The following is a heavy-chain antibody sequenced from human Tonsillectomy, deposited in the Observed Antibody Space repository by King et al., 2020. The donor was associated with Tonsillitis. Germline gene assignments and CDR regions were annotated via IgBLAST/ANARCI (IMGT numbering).Heavy chain of an antibody. Sequence: VQLVESGGGVVKPGGSLRLSCAASGFTFSDHYLSWIRQAPGKGLEWVSYISTSENVIYYADSVKGRFTISRDNARNSLYLQMNSLTVDDTAVYYCARGGRWCDYWGQGALVTVSS. CDR1: GFTFSDHY. D-gene: IGHD2-21*01. CDR2: ISTSENVI. J-gene: IGHJ4*02. CDR3: ARGGRWCDY. V-gene: IGHV3-11*01.